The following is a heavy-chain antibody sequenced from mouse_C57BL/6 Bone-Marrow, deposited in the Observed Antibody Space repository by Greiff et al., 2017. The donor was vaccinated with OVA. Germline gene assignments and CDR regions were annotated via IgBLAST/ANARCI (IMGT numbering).Heavy chain of an antibody. V-gene: IGHV5-6*01. CDR2: ISSGGSYT. D-gene: IGHD2-1*01. J-gene: IGHJ2*01. CDR1: GFTFSSYG. CDR3: AREGIYYGNPDY. Sequence: EVQLQESGGDLVKPGGSLKLSCAASGFTFSSYGMSWVRQTPDKRLEWVATISSGGSYTYYPDSVKGRFTISRDNAKNTLYLQMSSLKSEDTAMYYCAREGIYYGNPDYWGQGTTLTVSS.